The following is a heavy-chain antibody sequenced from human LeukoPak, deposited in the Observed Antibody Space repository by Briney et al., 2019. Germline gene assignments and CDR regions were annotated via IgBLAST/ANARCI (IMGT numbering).Heavy chain of an antibody. CDR3: ARGTYGSGSYGTGPLGY. J-gene: IGHJ4*02. D-gene: IGHD3-10*01. Sequence: SETLSLTCTVSGGSISSYYWSWIRQPPGKGLEWIGYIYYSGSTNYNPSLKSRVTISADTSKNQFSLKLSSVTAADTAVYYCARGTYGSGSYGTGPLGYWGQGTLVTVSS. CDR1: GGSISSYY. CDR2: IYYSGST. V-gene: IGHV4-59*01.